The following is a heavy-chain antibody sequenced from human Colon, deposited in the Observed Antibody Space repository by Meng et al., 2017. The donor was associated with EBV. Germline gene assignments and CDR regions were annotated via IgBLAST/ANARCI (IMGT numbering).Heavy chain of an antibody. V-gene: IGHV4-30-4*01. Sequence: VAPQAIGPGLVEPSQPLSLTCTVSGGSTSNGGYYWSWIRQPPGKGLEWIGYIYYRGSTYFNPSLKSRSFLSVDTSKHQFSLSLNSVTAADTAVYYCAREENTSGWYYHWGQGTLVTVSS. CDR3: AREENTSGWYYH. J-gene: IGHJ4*02. D-gene: IGHD6-13*01. CDR1: GGSTSNGGYY. CDR2: IYYRGST.